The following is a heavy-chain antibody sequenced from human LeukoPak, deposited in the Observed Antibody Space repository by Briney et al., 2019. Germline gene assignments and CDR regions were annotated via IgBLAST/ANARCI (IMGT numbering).Heavy chain of an antibody. V-gene: IGHV3-7*01. Sequence: AGGSLRLSCAASGFTFSSYWMSWVRQAPGKGLEWVANIKQDGSEKYYVDSVKGRFTISRDNAKNSLYLQMNSLRAEDTAVYFCARNDGSSDSWHPSKAIDYWGQGTPVTVSS. CDR3: ARNDGSSDSWHPSKAIDY. CDR2: IKQDGSEK. CDR1: GFTFSSYW. J-gene: IGHJ4*02. D-gene: IGHD4-11*01.